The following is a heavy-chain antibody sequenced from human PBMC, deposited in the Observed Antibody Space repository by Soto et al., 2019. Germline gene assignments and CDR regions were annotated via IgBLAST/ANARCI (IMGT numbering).Heavy chain of an antibody. V-gene: IGHV3-23*01. CDR1: GFTFSNYA. J-gene: IGHJ5*02. CDR2: MSVSDHRI. Sequence: EVQLLESGGGLVQPGGSLRLSCAASGFTFSNYAMNWVRQAPGKGLEWVSAMSVSDHRIYYAGSVKGRFTISRDNSKNPFYLHMGDRRAEDTAVYYCAKAGRWCSSNRGVGENCFDPWGQGTLVTVSS. D-gene: IGHD2-8*02. CDR3: AKAGRWCSSNRGVGENCFDP.